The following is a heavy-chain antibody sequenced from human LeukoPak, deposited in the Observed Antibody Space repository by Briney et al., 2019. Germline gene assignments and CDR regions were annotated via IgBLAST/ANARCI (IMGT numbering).Heavy chain of an antibody. D-gene: IGHD3-3*01. CDR1: GYTFTSYY. Sequence: GASVKVSCKASGYTFTSYYIHWVRQAPGQGLEWVGIINPSGGSTRYAQKFQGRVTMTRDTSTSTVYMELSSLRSEDTAVYYCARGMHYDFWSGYYFDYWGQGTLVTVSS. CDR3: ARGMHYDFWSGYYFDY. V-gene: IGHV1-46*01. J-gene: IGHJ4*02. CDR2: INPSGGST.